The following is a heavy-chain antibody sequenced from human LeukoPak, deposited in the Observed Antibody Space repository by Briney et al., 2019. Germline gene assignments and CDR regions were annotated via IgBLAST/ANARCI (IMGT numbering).Heavy chain of an antibody. V-gene: IGHV3-15*01. CDR2: IKSKTAGGTT. J-gene: IGHJ4*02. CDR3: TLSPLAGIDC. D-gene: IGHD6-19*01. CDR1: GFTFSSYA. Sequence: TGGSLRLSCAASGFTFSSYAMSWVRQAPGKVLEWVGRIKSKTAGGTTDYAAPVKGRFTISRDDSKNTLYLQMNSLKTEDTAVYYCTLSPLAGIDCWGQGTLVTVSS.